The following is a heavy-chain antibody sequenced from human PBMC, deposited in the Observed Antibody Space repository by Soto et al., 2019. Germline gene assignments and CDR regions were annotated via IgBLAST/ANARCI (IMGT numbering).Heavy chain of an antibody. V-gene: IGHV3-15*01. CDR3: TTDLDYDILTGYFIFDY. CDR1: GFTFSNAW. D-gene: IGHD3-9*01. J-gene: IGHJ4*02. CDR2: IKSKTDGGTT. Sequence: VGSLRLSCAASGFTFSNAWMSWVRQAPGKGLEWVGRIKSKTDGGTTDYAAPVKGRFTISRDDSKNTLYLQMNSLKTEDTAVYYCTTDLDYDILTGYFIFDYWGQGTLVTVSS.